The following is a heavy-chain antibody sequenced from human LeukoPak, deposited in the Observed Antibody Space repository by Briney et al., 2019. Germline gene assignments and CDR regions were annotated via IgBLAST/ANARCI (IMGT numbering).Heavy chain of an antibody. CDR1: GFTFSGSA. CDR2: IRSKANSYAT. J-gene: IGHJ4*02. CDR3: TSGLSVRRSNNTPVDY. Sequence: GGSLRLSCTASGFTFSGSAMQWVRQASGKGLEGVGRIRSKANSYATVYAASVKGSFTISSDDSKNTAYLQMNSLKTEDTAVYYCTSGLSVRRSNNTPVDYWGQGTLVTVSS. V-gene: IGHV3-73*01. D-gene: IGHD1-1*01.